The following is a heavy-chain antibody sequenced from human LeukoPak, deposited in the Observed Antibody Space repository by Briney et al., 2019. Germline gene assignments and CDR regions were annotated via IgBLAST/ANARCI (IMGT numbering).Heavy chain of an antibody. D-gene: IGHD2-2*01. CDR2: TYYRSKWYN. Sequence: SQTLSLTCAISGDSVSSNSAAWNWIRQSPSRGLEWLGRTYYRSKWYNDYAVSVKSRITINPDTSKNQFSLQLNSVTPEDTAVYYCARRPGCSSTSCSPYNWFDPWGQGTLVTVSS. CDR3: ARRPGCSSTSCSPYNWFDP. V-gene: IGHV6-1*01. CDR1: GDSVSSNSAA. J-gene: IGHJ5*02.